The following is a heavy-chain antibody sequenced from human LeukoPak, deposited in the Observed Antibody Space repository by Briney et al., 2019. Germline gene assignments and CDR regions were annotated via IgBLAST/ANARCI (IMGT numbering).Heavy chain of an antibody. D-gene: IGHD7-27*01. CDR1: GGSISSGGYS. CDR2: IYHSGST. J-gene: IGHJ5*02. CDR3: ASNRGGAEGNWFDP. V-gene: IGHV4-30-2*01. Sequence: SQTLSLTCAVSGGSISSGGYSWSWIRQPPGKGLEWIGYIYHSGSTYYNPSLKSRVTISVDRSKNQFSLKLSSVTAADTAVYYCASNRGGAEGNWFDPWGQGTLVTVSS.